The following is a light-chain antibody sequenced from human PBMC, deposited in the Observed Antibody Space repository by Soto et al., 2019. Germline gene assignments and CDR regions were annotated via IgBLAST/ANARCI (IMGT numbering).Light chain of an antibody. V-gene: IGKV3-20*01. CDR1: QSVSRY. Sequence: EIVLTQSPGTLSLSPGERATLSCRASQSVSRYLAWYQQKPGQAPRLLIYGASSRATGIPDRFSGSGSGTDFTLTIRRLEPEGFAVYYGQQYGSSPWTFGRGTKVEIK. CDR3: QQYGSSPWT. CDR2: GAS. J-gene: IGKJ1*01.